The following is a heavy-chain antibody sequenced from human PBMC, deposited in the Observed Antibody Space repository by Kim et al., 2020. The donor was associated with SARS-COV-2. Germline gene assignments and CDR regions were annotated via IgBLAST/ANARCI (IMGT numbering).Heavy chain of an antibody. J-gene: IGHJ4*02. V-gene: IGHV1-2*02. D-gene: IGHD1-26*01. CDR1: GYTFTGYY. Sequence: ASVKVSCKASGYTFTGYYMHWVRQAPGQGLEWMGWINPNSGGTNYAQKFQGRVTMTRDTSISTAYMELSRLRSDDTAVYYCARVSWELLPPLDYWGQGTLVTVSS. CDR2: INPNSGGT. CDR3: ARVSWELLPPLDY.